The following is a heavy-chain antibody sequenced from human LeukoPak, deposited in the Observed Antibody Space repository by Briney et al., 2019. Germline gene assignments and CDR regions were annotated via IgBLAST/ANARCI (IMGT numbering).Heavy chain of an antibody. CDR3: ARSGGDYPLLPYYFDY. CDR2: ISAYNGNT. J-gene: IGHJ4*02. D-gene: IGHD2-2*01. Sequence: EASVKVSCKASGYTFTSYGISWVRQAPGQGLEWMGWISAYNGNTNYAQKLQGRVTMTTDTSTSTAYMELRSLRSDDTAVYYCARSGGDYPLLPYYFDYWGQGTLVTVSS. CDR1: GYTFTSYG. V-gene: IGHV1-18*01.